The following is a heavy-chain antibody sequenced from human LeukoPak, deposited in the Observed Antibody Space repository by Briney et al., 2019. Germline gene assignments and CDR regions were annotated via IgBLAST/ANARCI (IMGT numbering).Heavy chain of an antibody. V-gene: IGHV3-64D*06. CDR2: ISSNGGST. CDR1: GFTFSSYA. J-gene: IGHJ4*02. D-gene: IGHD6-19*01. Sequence: PGGSLRLSCSASGFTFSSYAMHWVRQAPGQGLEYVSAISSNGGSTYYADSVKGRFTISRDNSKNTLYLQMSSLRAEDTAVYYCVKSSRRGWSSSLLDYWGRETLVTVSS. CDR3: VKSSRRGWSSSLLDY.